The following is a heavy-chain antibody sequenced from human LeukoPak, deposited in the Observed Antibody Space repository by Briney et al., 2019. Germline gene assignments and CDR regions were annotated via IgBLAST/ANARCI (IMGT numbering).Heavy chain of an antibody. CDR1: GFTFSSYE. J-gene: IGHJ4*02. D-gene: IGHD6-13*01. Sequence: PGGSLRLSCAASGFTFSSYEMNWVRQAPGKGLEWVSYISSSGSTIHYADSVKGRFTISRDDSKNTVFLQTNSLRAEDTAIYYCAKAIMYSSSWYFDYRGQGTLVTVTS. CDR2: ISSSGSTI. CDR3: AKAIMYSSSWYFDY. V-gene: IGHV3-48*03.